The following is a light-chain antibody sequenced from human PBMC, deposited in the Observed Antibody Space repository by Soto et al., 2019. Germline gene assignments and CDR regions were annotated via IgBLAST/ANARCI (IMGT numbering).Light chain of an antibody. CDR3: HQYGSFPRT. V-gene: IGKV2-28*01. Sequence: DIVMTQSPLSLPVAPGEPASISCRSSQSLLHSNGYNYLDWYLQKPGQSPQLLIYLGSNRASGVPDRISGSGSGTDFTLTISRLEPEDFAMYYCHQYGSFPRTFGQGTKVDIK. J-gene: IGKJ1*01. CDR2: LGS. CDR1: QSLLHSNGYNY.